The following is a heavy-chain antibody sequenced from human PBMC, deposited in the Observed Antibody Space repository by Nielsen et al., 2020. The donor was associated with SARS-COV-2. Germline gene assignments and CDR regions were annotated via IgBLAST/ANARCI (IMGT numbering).Heavy chain of an antibody. CDR3: GRDSSDILTGYSGHYYFDY. D-gene: IGHD3-9*01. CDR1: GYSFTTYA. Sequence: ASLKVSCKASGYSFTTYAIHWARQAPGQRLEWMGWINADNGNTRYSQEFQGRVTLNRDTSASTAYMELSSLRSEDTAMYYCGRDSSDILTGYSGHYYFDYWGQGTLVTVSS. V-gene: IGHV1-3*01. J-gene: IGHJ4*02. CDR2: INADNGNT.